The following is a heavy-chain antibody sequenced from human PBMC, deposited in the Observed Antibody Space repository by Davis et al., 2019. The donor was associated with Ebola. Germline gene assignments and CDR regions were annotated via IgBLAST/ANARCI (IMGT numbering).Heavy chain of an antibody. D-gene: IGHD5-18*01. CDR2: INHSGST. V-gene: IGHV4-34*01. CDR1: GGSFSGYY. CDR3: ARSVDTANWFDP. Sequence: GSLRLSCAVYGGSFSGYYWSWIRQPPGKGLEWIGEINHSGSTNYNPSLKSRVTISVDTSKNQFSLKLSSVTAADTAVYYCARSVDTANWFDPWGQGTLVTVSS. J-gene: IGHJ5*02.